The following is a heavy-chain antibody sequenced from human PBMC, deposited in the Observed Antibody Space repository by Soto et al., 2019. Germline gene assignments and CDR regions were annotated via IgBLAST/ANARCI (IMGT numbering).Heavy chain of an antibody. J-gene: IGHJ3*02. CDR3: AKDAHYSGSWYYGADAFDI. Sequence: EVQLLESGGGLVQPGGSLRLSCAASGFTFSSYAMSWVRQAPGKGLEWVSAISGSGGSTYYADSVKGRFTISRDNSKNTLYLQMNSLRADDTAVYYCAKDAHYSGSWYYGADAFDIWGQGTMVTVSS. D-gene: IGHD6-13*01. CDR2: ISGSGGST. V-gene: IGHV3-23*01. CDR1: GFTFSSYA.